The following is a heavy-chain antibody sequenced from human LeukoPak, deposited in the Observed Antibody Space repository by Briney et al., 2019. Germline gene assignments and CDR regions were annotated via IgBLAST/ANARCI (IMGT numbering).Heavy chain of an antibody. J-gene: IGHJ1*01. V-gene: IGHV1-69*04. CDR2: IIPILGIA. D-gene: IGHD3-3*01. CDR3: ATGVGDFWSRGYFQH. CDR1: GGTFSSYA. Sequence: EASVKVSCKASGGTFSSYAISWVRQAPGQGLEWMGRIIPILGIANYAQKFQGRVTITADKSTSTAYMELSSLRSEDTAVYYCATGVGDFWSRGYFQHWGQGTLVTVSS.